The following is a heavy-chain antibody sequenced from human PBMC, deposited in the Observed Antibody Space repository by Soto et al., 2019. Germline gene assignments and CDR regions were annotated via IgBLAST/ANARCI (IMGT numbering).Heavy chain of an antibody. CDR3: ATREGFAY. CDR2: ISKNGDST. CDR1: GLTFSSET. V-gene: IGHV3-64*07. Sequence: EVHLMESGGGVVQPGGSLRLSCEAFGLTFSSETMFWAGQAPGKGLEHITAISKNGDSTFYADSVKGRFSISRDNSKNTLYLQMGSLRAEDMAVYYCATREGFAYWGQGTLVTVSS. J-gene: IGHJ4*02.